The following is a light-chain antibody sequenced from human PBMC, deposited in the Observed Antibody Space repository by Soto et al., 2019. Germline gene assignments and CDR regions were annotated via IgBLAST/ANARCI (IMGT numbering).Light chain of an antibody. CDR1: QDISSY. J-gene: IGKJ1*01. V-gene: IGKV1-39*01. CDR3: QQSYKTPWT. CDR2: AAS. Sequence: DIQMTQSPSSLSASLGDRVTITCRANQDISSYLIWYQHKLGQAPKLLIHAASTLASGVPSRFSGSESGTVFTLTIRGLEHEDSATYYCQQSYKTPWTFGQGTKV.